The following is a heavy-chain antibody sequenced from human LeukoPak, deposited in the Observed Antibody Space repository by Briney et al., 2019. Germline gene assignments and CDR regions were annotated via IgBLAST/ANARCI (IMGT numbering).Heavy chain of an antibody. CDR2: ISWNSGSI. CDR3: AKDSHSSRSNWFDP. D-gene: IGHD6-13*01. V-gene: IGHV3-9*01. J-gene: IGHJ5*02. Sequence: PGGSLRLSCAASGFTFDDYAMHWVRQAPGKGLEWVSGISWNSGSIGYADSVKGRFTISRDNAKNSLYLQMNSLRAEDTALYYCAKDSHSSRSNWFDPWGQGTLVTVSS. CDR1: GFTFDDYA.